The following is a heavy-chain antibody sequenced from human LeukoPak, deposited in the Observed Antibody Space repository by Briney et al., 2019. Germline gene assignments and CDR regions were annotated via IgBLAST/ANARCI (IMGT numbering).Heavy chain of an antibody. J-gene: IGHJ4*02. D-gene: IGHD3-22*01. Sequence: PGGSLRLSCAASGFTFSSYAMSWVRRAPGKGLEWVSAISGSGGSTYYADSVKGRFTISRDNSKNTLYLQMNSLRAEDTAVYYCARHYDYDSSGYNPYWGQGTLVTVSS. CDR3: ARHYDYDSSGYNPY. CDR2: ISGSGGST. V-gene: IGHV3-23*01. CDR1: GFTFSSYA.